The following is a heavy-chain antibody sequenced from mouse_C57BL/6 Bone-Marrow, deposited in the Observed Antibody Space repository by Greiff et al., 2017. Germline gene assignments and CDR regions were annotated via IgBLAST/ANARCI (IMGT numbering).Heavy chain of an antibody. CDR3: TTEAPTMVTTTGFAY. Sequence: VQLKESGAELVRPGASVKLSCTASGFTIKDDYMPWVKQRPEQSLEWIGWIDPEDGDTEYASKFQGQATITADTSSNTVYLQLSSLTSEDTAVYYCTTEAPTMVTTTGFAYWGQGTLVTVSA. V-gene: IGHV14-4*01. J-gene: IGHJ3*01. D-gene: IGHD2-9*01. CDR1: GFTIKDDY. CDR2: IDPEDGDT.